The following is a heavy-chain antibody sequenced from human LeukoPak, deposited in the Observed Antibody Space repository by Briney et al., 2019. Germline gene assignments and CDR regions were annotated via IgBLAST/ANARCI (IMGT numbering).Heavy chain of an antibody. J-gene: IGHJ4*02. D-gene: IGHD3-10*01. CDR1: GYSFTSYW. V-gene: IGHV5-51*01. CDR3: ARRSTNGKSSGSSIDY. Sequence: GESLKISCKGSGYSFTSYWIGWVRQMPGKGLEWMGIIYPGDSDTRYSPSFQGQVTISADKSNSTAYLQWSSLKASDTAMYYCARRSTNGKSSGSSIDYWGQGTLVTVSS. CDR2: IYPGDSDT.